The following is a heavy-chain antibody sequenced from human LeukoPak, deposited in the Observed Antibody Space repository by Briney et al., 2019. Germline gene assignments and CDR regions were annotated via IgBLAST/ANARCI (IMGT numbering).Heavy chain of an antibody. D-gene: IGHD6-6*01. CDR1: GFSFSGHW. V-gene: IGHV3-74*01. CDR2: ISPTESTT. Sequence: GGSLRLSCTASGFSFSGHWMHWARQLPGKGLVWVSRISPTESTTSYADSVKGRFTVSRDNAKNTLYLQVNNLRAEDTAVYYCARGPNSNWSGLDFWGQGTLLTVSS. CDR3: ARGPNSNWSGLDF. J-gene: IGHJ4*02.